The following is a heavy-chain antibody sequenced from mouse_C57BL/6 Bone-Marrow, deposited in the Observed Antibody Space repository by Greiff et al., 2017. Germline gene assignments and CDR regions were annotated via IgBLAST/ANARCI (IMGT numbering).Heavy chain of an antibody. D-gene: IGHD1-3*01. Sequence: VQLQQSGAELVKPGASVKLSCTASGFNIKDYYMHWVKQRTEQGLEWIGRIDPEDGDTKYAPKFQGKATITADTSSNTAYLQLSSLTSEDTAVYYCARPVSKNYFDYWGQGTTLTVSS. J-gene: IGHJ2*01. CDR1: GFNIKDYY. CDR3: ARPVSKNYFDY. CDR2: IDPEDGDT. V-gene: IGHV14-2*01.